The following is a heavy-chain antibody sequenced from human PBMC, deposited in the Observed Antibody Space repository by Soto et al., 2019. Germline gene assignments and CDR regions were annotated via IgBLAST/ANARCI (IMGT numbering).Heavy chain of an antibody. CDR2: INPSGAP. CDR3: ARAGYYYDSSGYYPCN. Sequence: ASVKVACKSSGYIFSKFFMHWVRQAPGEGLEWMGIINPSGAPTYALAFQGRVTMTRDTSTSTVYMELSSLRSEDTAVYYCARAGYYYDSSGYYPCNWGQG. D-gene: IGHD3-22*01. CDR1: GYIFSKFF. V-gene: IGHV1-46*03. J-gene: IGHJ1*01.